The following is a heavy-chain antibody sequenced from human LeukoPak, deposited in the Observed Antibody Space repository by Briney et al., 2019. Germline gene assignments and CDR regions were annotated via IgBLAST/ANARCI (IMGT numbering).Heavy chain of an antibody. CDR1: GYTFTSYD. V-gene: IGHV1-8*01. CDR2: MNPNSGNT. CDR3: ARDDGEDWGR. Sequence: ASVKVSCKASGYTFTSYDINWVRQATGQGLEWMGWMNPNSGNTGYAQKFQGRVTMTRDTSISTAYMELSRLRSDDTAVYYCARDDGEDWGRWGQGTLVTVSS. J-gene: IGHJ4*02. D-gene: IGHD7-27*01.